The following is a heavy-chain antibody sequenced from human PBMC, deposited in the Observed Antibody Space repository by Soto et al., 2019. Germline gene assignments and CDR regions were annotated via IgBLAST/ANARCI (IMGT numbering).Heavy chain of an antibody. CDR3: ARVWLRQRNFDY. CDR1: GGSFSGYY. V-gene: IGHV4-34*01. D-gene: IGHD5-12*01. Sequence: SETLSLTCAVYGGSFSGYYWSWIRQPPGKGLEWIGEINHSVSTNYNPSLKSRVTISVDTSKNQFSLKLSSVTAADTAVYYCARVWLRQRNFDYWGQGTLVTVSS. J-gene: IGHJ4*02. CDR2: INHSVST.